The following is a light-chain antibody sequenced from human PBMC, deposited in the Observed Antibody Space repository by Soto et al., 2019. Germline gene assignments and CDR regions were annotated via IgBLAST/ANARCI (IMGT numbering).Light chain of an antibody. CDR3: QQYNNWPLYT. Sequence: EIVMTQSPATLSLSPGERATLSCRASQSVSSNLAWYQQKPGQAPRLLIYGASTRATGIPARFSGSGSGTEFTLTISSLQSEDVAVYYCQQYNNWPLYTFGQGTKLEIK. J-gene: IGKJ2*01. CDR1: QSVSSN. CDR2: GAS. V-gene: IGKV3-15*01.